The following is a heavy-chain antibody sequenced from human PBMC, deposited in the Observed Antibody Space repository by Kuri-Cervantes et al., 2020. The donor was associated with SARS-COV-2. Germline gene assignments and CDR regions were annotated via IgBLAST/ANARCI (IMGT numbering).Heavy chain of an antibody. CDR3: AARRADTAMVKWRDY. J-gene: IGHJ4*02. D-gene: IGHD5-18*01. CDR2: ISGSGGST. Sequence: GGSLRLSCADSGFTFSSYAMSWVRQAPGKGLEWVSAISGSGGSTYYADSVKGRFTISRDNSKNTLYLQMNSLRAEDTAVYYCAARRADTAMVKWRDYWGQGTLVTVSS. CDR1: GFTFSSYA. V-gene: IGHV3-23*01.